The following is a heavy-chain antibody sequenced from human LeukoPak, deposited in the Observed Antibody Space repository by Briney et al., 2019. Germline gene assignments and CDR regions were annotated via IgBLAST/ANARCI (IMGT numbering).Heavy chain of an antibody. J-gene: IGHJ6*02. Sequence: TSETLTLTCSVSGASISSYYWSWSRQPPGKGLEWIGCIFYSGSINYNPSLKSRVTISVDTSKNQFSLKLSSVTAADTAVYYCARHGMGVHYYYGMDVWGQGTTVTVSS. D-gene: IGHD3-16*01. CDR1: GASISSYY. CDR2: IFYSGSI. CDR3: ARHGMGVHYYYGMDV. V-gene: IGHV4-59*08.